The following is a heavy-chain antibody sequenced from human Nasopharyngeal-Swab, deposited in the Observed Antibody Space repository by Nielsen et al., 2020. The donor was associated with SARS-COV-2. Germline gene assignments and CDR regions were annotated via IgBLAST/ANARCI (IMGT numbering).Heavy chain of an antibody. D-gene: IGHD3-10*01. V-gene: IGHV1-46*01. J-gene: IGHJ5*02. CDR1: GYTFTSYY. CDR3: ARVGLWFRELYWFDP. Sequence: ASVKVSCKASGYTFTSYYMHWVRQAPGQGLEWMGIINPSGGSTSYAQKFQGRVTMTRDTSTSTVYMELSSLRAEDTAVYYCARVGLWFRELYWFDPWGQGTLVTVSS. CDR2: INPSGGST.